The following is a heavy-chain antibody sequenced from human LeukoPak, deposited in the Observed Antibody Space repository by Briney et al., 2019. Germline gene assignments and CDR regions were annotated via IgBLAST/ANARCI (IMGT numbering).Heavy chain of an antibody. D-gene: IGHD6-6*01. J-gene: IGHJ4*02. CDR1: GLSVSSNF. V-gene: IGHV3-53*01. CDR2: IYGGGST. CDR3: ASGGSSSDY. Sequence: GGSLRLSCAATGLSVSSNFMSWVRQAPGKGLEWVSVIYGGGSTYYADSVKGRFTISRDTPKNSLYLQMNSLRAEDTAVYYCASGGSSSDYWGQGTLVTVSS.